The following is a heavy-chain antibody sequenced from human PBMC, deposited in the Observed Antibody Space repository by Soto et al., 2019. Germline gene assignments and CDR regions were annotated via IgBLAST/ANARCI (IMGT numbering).Heavy chain of an antibody. CDR2: ISENGGSRGGT. V-gene: IGHV3-23*01. CDR3: ASAKAAVIAPLGI. CDR1: VFTFNNSA. J-gene: IGHJ3*02. Sequence: PGGSLRISCASSVFTFNNSAMAWVGQAPGQGLEWVASISENGGSRGGTYYADSVKGRFTISRDNSKNTLYLQVDSLTGADTAVYYCASAKAAVIAPLGIWGQGAMVTVSS. D-gene: IGHD2-21*01.